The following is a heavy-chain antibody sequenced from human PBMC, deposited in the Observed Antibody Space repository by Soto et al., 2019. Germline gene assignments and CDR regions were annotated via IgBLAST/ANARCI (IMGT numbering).Heavy chain of an antibody. Sequence: QVQLVESGGGVVQPGRSLRLSCAASGFTFSSYGMHWVRQAPGKGLEWVAVISYDGSNPYYADSVKGRFTISRDNSKNTLYLQMNSLRAEDTAVYFCAKGADYYDSTGYYDPFDYWGQGTLVTVSS. D-gene: IGHD3-22*01. J-gene: IGHJ4*02. CDR1: GFTFSSYG. CDR3: AKGADYYDSTGYYDPFDY. CDR2: ISYDGSNP. V-gene: IGHV3-30*18.